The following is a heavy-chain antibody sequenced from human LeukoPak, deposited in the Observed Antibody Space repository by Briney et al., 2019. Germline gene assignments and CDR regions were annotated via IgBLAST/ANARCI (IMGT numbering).Heavy chain of an antibody. Sequence: ASVKVSCKASGGTFSSYAISWVRQAPGQGLEWMGGIIPIFGTANYAQKFQGRVTITADESTSTAYMELSSLRSEDTAVYYCASDEGVGATNDYWGQGTLVTVSS. CDR1: GGTFSSYA. J-gene: IGHJ4*02. CDR2: IIPIFGTA. CDR3: ASDEGVGATNDY. V-gene: IGHV1-69*13. D-gene: IGHD1-26*01.